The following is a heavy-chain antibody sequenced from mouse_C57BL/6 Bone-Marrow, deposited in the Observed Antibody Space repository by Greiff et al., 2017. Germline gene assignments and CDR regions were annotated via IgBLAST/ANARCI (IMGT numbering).Heavy chain of an antibody. CDR1: GYTFTSYW. D-gene: IGHD2-1*01. V-gene: IGHV1-53*01. CDR2: INPSNGGT. J-gene: IGHJ2*01. Sequence: QVQLQQSGTELVKPGASVKLSCKASGYTFTSYWMHWVKQRPGKGLEWIGNINPSNGGTNYNEKFKSKATLTVDKSSSTAYLQLSSLTSEDSAVYYWARGGNLCYFDYWGQGTTLTVSS. CDR3: ARGGNLCYFDY.